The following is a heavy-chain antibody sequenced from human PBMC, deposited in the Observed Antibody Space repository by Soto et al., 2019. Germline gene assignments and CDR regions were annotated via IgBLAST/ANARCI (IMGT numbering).Heavy chain of an antibody. CDR1: GYTFTGYY. J-gene: IGHJ4*02. V-gene: IGHV1-2*02. CDR3: ARVLRYFDWLLRHYYFDY. Sequence: ASVKVSCKASGYTFTGYYMHWVRQAPGHGLEWMGWINPNGGGTNYAQKFQGRVTMTRDTSISTAYMELSRLRSDDTAVYYCARVLRYFDWLLRHYYFDYWGQGTLVTVSS. D-gene: IGHD3-9*01. CDR2: INPNGGGT.